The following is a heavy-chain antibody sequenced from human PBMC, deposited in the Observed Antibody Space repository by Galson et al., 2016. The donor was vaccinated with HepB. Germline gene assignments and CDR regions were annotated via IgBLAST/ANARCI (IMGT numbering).Heavy chain of an antibody. V-gene: IGHV3-21*01. D-gene: IGHD6-13*01. J-gene: IGHJ4*02. CDR3: ARGSSWADY. CDR2: ISASSIYK. CDR1: GFTFSTYS. Sequence: SLRLSCAASGFTFSTYSMNWVRQAPGKGLEWVSFISASSIYKDYADSVKGRFTIYRVNAKNSLSLQMNSLRAEDTAVYYCARGSSWADYWGQGTLVTVSS.